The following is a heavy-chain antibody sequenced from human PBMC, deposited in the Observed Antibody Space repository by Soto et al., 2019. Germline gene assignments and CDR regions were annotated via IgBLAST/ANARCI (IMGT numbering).Heavy chain of an antibody. J-gene: IGHJ2*01. CDR2: INAGNGNT. Sequence: QVQLVQSGAEVKKPGASVKVSCKASGYTFTSYAMHWVRQAPGQRLEWMGWINAGNGNTKYSQKFQGRVTITRDTSGSTAYMDLSSLRSQDTAVYYCARDALVLRYLDWWTARGWYFALWGRGTLVTVSS. CDR1: GYTFTSYA. V-gene: IGHV1-3*01. CDR3: ARDALVLRYLDWWTARGWYFAL. D-gene: IGHD3-9*01.